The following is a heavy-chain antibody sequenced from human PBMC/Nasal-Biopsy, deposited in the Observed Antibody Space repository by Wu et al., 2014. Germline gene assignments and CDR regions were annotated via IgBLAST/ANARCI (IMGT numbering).Heavy chain of an antibody. CDR1: GDSIRSYY. D-gene: IGHD1-20*01. J-gene: IGHJ5*02. CDR2: IHESGIT. Sequence: TLSLTCTVSGDSIRSYYWSWIRQAPGKGLEWIGTIHESGITYHNPSLRSRVTVSVDTSKNQFSLKMTSVTAADTAVYYCARRLRISGGTLSPDNWFDPWGQGIQVIVSS. CDR3: ARRLRISGGTLSPDNWFDP. V-gene: IGHV4-59*04.